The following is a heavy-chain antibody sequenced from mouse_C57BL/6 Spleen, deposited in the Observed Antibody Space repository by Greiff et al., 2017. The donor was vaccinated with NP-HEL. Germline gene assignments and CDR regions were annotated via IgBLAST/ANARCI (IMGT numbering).Heavy chain of an antibody. CDR2: IYPGDGDT. CDR3: ARAGDYEGY. Sequence: VQLQQSGPELVKPGASVKISCKASGYAFSGSWMNWVKQRPGKGLEWIGRIYPGDGDTNYNGKFKGTATLTADKSSSPAYMQLSSLTSEDSAVYFCARAGDYEGYWGQGTTLTVSS. D-gene: IGHD2-4*01. J-gene: IGHJ2*01. CDR1: GYAFSGSW. V-gene: IGHV1-82*01.